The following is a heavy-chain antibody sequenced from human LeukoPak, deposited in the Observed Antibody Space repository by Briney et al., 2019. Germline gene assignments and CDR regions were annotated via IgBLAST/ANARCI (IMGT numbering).Heavy chain of an antibody. Sequence: PGGSLRLSCTVSGFTVSSNSMSWVRQAPGKGLEWVSFIYSGGNTHYSDSVKGRFTISRDNSKNTLYLQMNSLRAEDTAVYYCARDTGGRGWFDPWGQGTLVTVSS. CDR1: GFTVSSNS. D-gene: IGHD2-8*02. CDR3: ARDTGGRGWFDP. V-gene: IGHV3-53*01. J-gene: IGHJ5*02. CDR2: IYSGGNT.